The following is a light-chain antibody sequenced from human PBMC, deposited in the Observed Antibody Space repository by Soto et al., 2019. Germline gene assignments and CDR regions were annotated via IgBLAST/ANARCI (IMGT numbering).Light chain of an antibody. CDR1: SSNIGAGYD. CDR2: GNS. Sequence: QSVLTQPPSVSGAPGQRVTISCTGSSSNIGAGYDVHWYQQLPGTAPKLLIYGNSNRPSGVPDRFSGSKSGTSASLAITGLQAEHEDDYYCQYYDSSLSGVVFGGGTKLTVL. V-gene: IGLV1-40*01. J-gene: IGLJ2*01. CDR3: QYYDSSLSGVV.